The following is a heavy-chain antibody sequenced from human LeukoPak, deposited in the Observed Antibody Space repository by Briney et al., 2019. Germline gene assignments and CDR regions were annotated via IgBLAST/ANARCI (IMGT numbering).Heavy chain of an antibody. V-gene: IGHV3-7*01. Sequence: QSGGSLRLSCAASGFTFSSYWMSWVRQVPGKGLEWVANIKQDGSEKYYADSVKGRLTISRDNAKNSLYLQMNSLRAEDTAVYYCARVLLSPYYDFWSLRGDFDYWGQGTLVTVSS. D-gene: IGHD3-3*01. J-gene: IGHJ4*02. CDR3: ARVLLSPYYDFWSLRGDFDY. CDR2: IKQDGSEK. CDR1: GFTFSSYW.